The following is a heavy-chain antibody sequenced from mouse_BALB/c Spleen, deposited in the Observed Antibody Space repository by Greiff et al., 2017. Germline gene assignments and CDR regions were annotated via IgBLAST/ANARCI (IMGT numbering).Heavy chain of an antibody. Sequence: EVMLVESGGGLVKPGGSLKLSCAASGFTFSSYAMSWVRQSPEKRLEWVAEISSGGSYTYYPDTVTGRFTISRDNAKNTLYLEMSSLRSEDTAMYYCARDYDYDVWFAYWGQGTLVTVSA. J-gene: IGHJ3*01. CDR2: ISSGGSYT. CDR1: GFTFSSYA. V-gene: IGHV5-9-4*01. CDR3: ARDYDYDVWFAY. D-gene: IGHD2-4*01.